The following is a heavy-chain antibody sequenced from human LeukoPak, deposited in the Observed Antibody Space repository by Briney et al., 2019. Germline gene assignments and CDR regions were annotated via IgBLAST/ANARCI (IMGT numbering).Heavy chain of an antibody. J-gene: IGHJ4*02. Sequence: GGSLRLSCAASGFTFSSYWMYWVRQAPGKGLEWVSSISGSGGSTYYADSVKGRFTISRDNSKSTLYLQMNSLRGEDTAVYYCAKDREGTIADYFDYWGQGTLVTVSS. CDR1: GFTFSSYW. V-gene: IGHV3-23*01. CDR3: AKDREGTIADYFDY. D-gene: IGHD1-7*01. CDR2: ISGSGGST.